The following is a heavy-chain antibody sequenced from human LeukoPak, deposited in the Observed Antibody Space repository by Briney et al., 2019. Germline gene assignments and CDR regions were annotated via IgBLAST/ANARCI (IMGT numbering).Heavy chain of an antibody. J-gene: IGHJ4*02. CDR1: GASISSYY. Sequence: SGTVSLTCTVSGASISSYYWSWIRQPPGKGLEWIGFFYYSGSTNYNPSLKSRVTISVDTSKSQFYLKLNSVTAADTAVYYCARAGAYRSSWYGFDYWGQGTLVT. D-gene: IGHD6-13*01. CDR2: FYYSGST. CDR3: ARAGAYRSSWYGFDY. V-gene: IGHV4-59*01.